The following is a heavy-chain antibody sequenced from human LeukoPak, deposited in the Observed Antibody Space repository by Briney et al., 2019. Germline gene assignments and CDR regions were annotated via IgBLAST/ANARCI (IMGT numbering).Heavy chain of an antibody. V-gene: IGHV1-24*01. Sequence: GASVKVSCKVSGYTLTELSMHWVRQAPGKGLEWMGGFDPDDGETIYAQKFQGRVTMTEDTSTDTAYMELSSLRSEDTAVYYCASASRPLLWAGLDYWGQGTLVTVSS. D-gene: IGHD3-10*01. CDR1: GYTLTELS. CDR2: FDPDDGET. J-gene: IGHJ4*02. CDR3: ASASRPLLWAGLDY.